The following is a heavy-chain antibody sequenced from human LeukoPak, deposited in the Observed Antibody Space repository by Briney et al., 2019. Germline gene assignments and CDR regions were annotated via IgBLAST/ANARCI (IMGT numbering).Heavy chain of an antibody. CDR1: GFTFSSYE. Sequence: GGSLRLSCAASGFTFSSYEMNWVRQAPGKGLEWVSYISSSGSTIYYADSVKGRFTISRDNAKNSLYLQMNSLRAEDTAFYYCAKGRYWTPIWGQGTMVTVSS. CDR3: AKGRYWTPI. J-gene: IGHJ3*02. D-gene: IGHD3/OR15-3a*01. CDR2: ISSSGSTI. V-gene: IGHV3-48*03.